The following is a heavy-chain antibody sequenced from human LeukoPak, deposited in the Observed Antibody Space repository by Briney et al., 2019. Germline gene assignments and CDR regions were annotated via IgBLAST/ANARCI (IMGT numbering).Heavy chain of an antibody. Sequence: PGGSLRLSCVASGFNFRNYGMNWVRQAPVKGLEWVAAVSDDGDKTYYGDSVKGRFTVSRDNSKNTLYLQMSSLRAEDTAVYYCAGRTYYFDYWGQGTLVTVSS. V-gene: IGHV3-23*01. D-gene: IGHD3-16*01. CDR3: AGRTYYFDY. CDR1: GFNFRNYG. CDR2: VSDDGDKT. J-gene: IGHJ4*02.